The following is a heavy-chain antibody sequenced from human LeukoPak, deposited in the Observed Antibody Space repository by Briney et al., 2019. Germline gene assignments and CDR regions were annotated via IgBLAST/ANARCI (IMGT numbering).Heavy chain of an antibody. CDR1: GLTVNNNY. J-gene: IGHJ5*02. Sequence: PGGSLRLSCAASGLTVNNNYMSWVRQAPGKGLEWVSYISSSSSYTNYADSVKGRFTISRDNAKNSLYLQMNSLRAEDTAVYYCARDTSTHWFDPWGQGTLVTVSS. CDR3: ARDTSTHWFDP. CDR2: ISSSSSYT. D-gene: IGHD5-24*01. V-gene: IGHV3-11*06.